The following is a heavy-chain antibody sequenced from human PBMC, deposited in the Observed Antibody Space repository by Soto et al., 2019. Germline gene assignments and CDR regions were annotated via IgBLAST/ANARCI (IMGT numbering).Heavy chain of an antibody. V-gene: IGHV4-39*01. CDR1: VGSISSSSYY. Sequence: QLQLQESGPGLLNPSETLSLTCTVSVGSISSSSYYWGGIRQPPGKGLEWIGSIYYSGSTYYNPSLKSRVTISVDTSKNQFSLKLSSVTAADTAVYYCASGIAVAGTFFPIDYWGQGTLVTVSS. CDR3: ASGIAVAGTFFPIDY. CDR2: IYYSGST. D-gene: IGHD6-19*01. J-gene: IGHJ4*02.